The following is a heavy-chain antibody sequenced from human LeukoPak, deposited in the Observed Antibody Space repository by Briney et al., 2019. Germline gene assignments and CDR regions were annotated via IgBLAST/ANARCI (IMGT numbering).Heavy chain of an antibody. Sequence: SETLSLTCTVSGGSISSYYWSWIRQPPGKGLEWIGYIYYSGSTYYNPSLKSRVTISVDTSKNQFSLKLSSVTAADTAVYYCARDDHSGYFDYWGQGTLVTVSS. CDR3: ARDDHSGYFDY. V-gene: IGHV4-59*12. D-gene: IGHD3-10*01. CDR1: GGSISSYY. CDR2: IYYSGST. J-gene: IGHJ4*02.